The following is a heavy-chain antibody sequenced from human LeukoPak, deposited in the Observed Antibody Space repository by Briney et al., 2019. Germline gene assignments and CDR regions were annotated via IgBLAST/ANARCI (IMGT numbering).Heavy chain of an antibody. J-gene: IGHJ4*02. CDR2: INHSGST. CDR3: ARVHYYDNSGYWFFDY. V-gene: IGHV4-34*01. D-gene: IGHD3-22*01. CDR1: GGSFRGYY. Sequence: SETLSLTCAVYGGSFRGYYWRWIRQPLGKGLEWIGEINHSGSTNYTPSLKSRVNISVDTYKNQFSLKLSSVTAADTAVYYCARVHYYDNSGYWFFDYWGQGTLVTVSS.